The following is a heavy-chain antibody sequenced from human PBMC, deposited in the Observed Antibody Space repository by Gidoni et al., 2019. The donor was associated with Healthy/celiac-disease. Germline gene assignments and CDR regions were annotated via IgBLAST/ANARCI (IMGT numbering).Heavy chain of an antibody. CDR3: ARGCSVWQPFDY. D-gene: IGHD6-19*01. V-gene: IGHV3-13*01. CDR2: IGTAVDT. J-gene: IGHJ4*02. Sequence: EVQLVESGGGLVQPGGSLRLSCAASGFTFSSDDLHWVRQATGKGMEWVSAIGTAVDTDYPGSVKCRFTISRENAKNSLYLQMNSLRAGDTAVYYCARGCSVWQPFDYWVQGTLVTVSS. CDR1: GFTFSSDD.